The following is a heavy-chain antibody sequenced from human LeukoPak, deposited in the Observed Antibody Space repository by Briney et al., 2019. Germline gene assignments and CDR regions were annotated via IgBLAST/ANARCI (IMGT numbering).Heavy chain of an antibody. V-gene: IGHV3-7*01. CDR1: GFTFSSYW. CDR2: IKQDGSEK. Sequence: GGSLRLSCAASGFTFSSYWMSWVRQAPGKGLEWVANIKQDGSEKYYVDSVKGRFTISRDNAKNSLYLQMNSLRAEDTAVYYCARTNYDILPGPSSLFDYGGQGTLVTVSS. D-gene: IGHD3-9*01. CDR3: ARTNYDILPGPSSLFDY. J-gene: IGHJ4*02.